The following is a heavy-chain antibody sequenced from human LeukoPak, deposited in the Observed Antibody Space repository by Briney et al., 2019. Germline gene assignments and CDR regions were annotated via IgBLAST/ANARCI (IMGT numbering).Heavy chain of an antibody. V-gene: IGHV1-24*01. CDR3: ATHPLIMITFGGVIPFDY. D-gene: IGHD3-16*02. J-gene: IGHJ4*02. CDR2: FDPEDGET. CDR1: GYTLTELS. Sequence: ASVKVSCKVSGYTLTELSMHWVRQAPGKGLEWMGGFDPEDGETIYAQKFLGRVTMTEDTSTDTAYVELSSLRSEDTAVYYCATHPLIMITFGGVIPFDYWGQGTLVTVSS.